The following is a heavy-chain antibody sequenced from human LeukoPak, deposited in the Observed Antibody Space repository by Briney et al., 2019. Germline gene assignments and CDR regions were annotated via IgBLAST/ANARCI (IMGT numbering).Heavy chain of an antibody. D-gene: IGHD5-12*01. CDR3: ARDGYRGYVQFDP. CDR1: GGSISSYY. Sequence: PSETLSLTCTVSGGSISSYYWSWIRQPAGKGREWIGRIYTSGSTNYNPSLKSRVTISVDKSKNQFSLKLSSVTAADTAVYYCARDGYRGYVQFDPWGQGPLVTVSS. CDR2: IYTSGST. J-gene: IGHJ5*02. V-gene: IGHV4-4*07.